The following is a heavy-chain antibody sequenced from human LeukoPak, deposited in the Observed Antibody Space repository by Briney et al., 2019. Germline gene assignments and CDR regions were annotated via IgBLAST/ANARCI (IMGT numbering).Heavy chain of an antibody. V-gene: IGHV4-4*09. Sequence: PSETLSLTCTVSGGSISSYYWSWIRQPPGKGLEWIGYIYTSGSTNYNPSLKSRVTISVDTSKNQFSLKLSSVTAADTAVYYCAGLGGSSWGYYYYYMDVWGKGTTVTVSS. J-gene: IGHJ6*03. CDR2: IYTSGST. CDR3: AGLGGSSWGYYYYYMDV. CDR1: GGSISSYY. D-gene: IGHD6-13*01.